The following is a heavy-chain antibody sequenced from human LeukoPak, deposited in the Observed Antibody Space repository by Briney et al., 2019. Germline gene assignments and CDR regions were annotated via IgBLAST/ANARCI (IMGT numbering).Heavy chain of an antibody. CDR3: TTIWTGSDY. CDR1: GFTFSNFE. V-gene: IGHV3-48*03. Sequence: PGGSLRLSCAASGFTFSNFEMDWVRRAPGKGLEWISYIDSSGGTVHYADSVKGRFTISRDNAKNSLYLQMDRLRAEDTAVYYCTTIWTGSDYWGQGTLVTVSS. J-gene: IGHJ4*02. CDR2: IDSSGGTV. D-gene: IGHD3/OR15-3a*01.